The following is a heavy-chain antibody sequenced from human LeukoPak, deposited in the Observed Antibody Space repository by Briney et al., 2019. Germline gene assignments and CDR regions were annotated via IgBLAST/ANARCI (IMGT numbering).Heavy chain of an antibody. CDR2: INHSGST. Sequence: SETLSLTCAVYGGSFGGYYWTWIRQSPGKGPEWIGEINHSGSTNYNPSLKRRVIMSVDTAKNQFSLKLNSVSAADTAVYYCAREALRPSRWFDPWGQGTLVTVSS. V-gene: IGHV4-34*01. J-gene: IGHJ5*02. CDR1: GGSFGGYY. CDR3: AREALRPSRWFDP. D-gene: IGHD4-17*01.